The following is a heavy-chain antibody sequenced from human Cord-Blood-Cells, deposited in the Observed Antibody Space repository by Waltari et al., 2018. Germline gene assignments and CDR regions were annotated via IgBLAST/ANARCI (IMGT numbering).Heavy chain of an antibody. D-gene: IGHD1-1*01. Sequence: QVQLVQSGAEVKKPGASVKVYCKASGHTFSSYDINSVRQATGQGLEWMGLMNPNSGNTGYAQKFQGRVTLTRNTSISTAYMELSSLRSEDRAVYYCARVLATGTHPIDYWGQGTLVTVSS. V-gene: IGHV1-8*03. CDR2: MNPNSGNT. CDR1: GHTFSSYD. J-gene: IGHJ4*02. CDR3: ARVLATGTHPIDY.